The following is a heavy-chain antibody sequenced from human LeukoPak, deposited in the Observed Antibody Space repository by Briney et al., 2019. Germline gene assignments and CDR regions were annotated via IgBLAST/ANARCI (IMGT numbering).Heavy chain of an antibody. Sequence: QPGGSLRLSCAASGFTFNTYAMSWVRQAPGKGLEWVSGISGSGDSTYYADSVKGRFTISRDNSKNTLYLQMNSLRAEDTAVYYCACSGNLMYYFDYWGQGSLVAVSS. D-gene: IGHD1-26*01. J-gene: IGHJ4*02. V-gene: IGHV3-23*01. CDR1: GFTFNTYA. CDR3: ACSGNLMYYFDY. CDR2: ISGSGDST.